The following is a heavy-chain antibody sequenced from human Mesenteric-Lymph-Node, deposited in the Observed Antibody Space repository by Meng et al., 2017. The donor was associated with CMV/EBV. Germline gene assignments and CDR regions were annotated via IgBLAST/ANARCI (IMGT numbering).Heavy chain of an antibody. CDR2: IYSSGTT. D-gene: IGHD1-1*01. CDR1: GPSMISSS. Sequence: LRLSSNVSGPSMISSSWSWIRQPPGKGLEWIGYIYSSGTTNYNPSLKSRLSVSLDRSKKQFFLRLRAVTAADTAVYFCARESVLSGGFDIWGPGKEVTVSS. V-gene: IGHV4-59*01. CDR3: ARESVLSGGFDI. J-gene: IGHJ3*02.